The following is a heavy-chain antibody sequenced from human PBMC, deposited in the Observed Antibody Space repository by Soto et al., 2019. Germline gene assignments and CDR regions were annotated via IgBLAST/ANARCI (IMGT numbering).Heavy chain of an antibody. D-gene: IGHD4-17*01. J-gene: IGHJ6*03. CDR3: AKSLRFYYYYMDV. Sequence: GGSLRLSCAASGFTFSSYAMSWVRQAPGKGLEWVSAISGSGGSTYYADSVKGRFTISRDNSKNTLYPQMNSLRAEDTAVYYCAKSLRFYYYYMDVWGKGTTVTVSS. CDR1: GFTFSSYA. V-gene: IGHV3-23*01. CDR2: ISGSGGST.